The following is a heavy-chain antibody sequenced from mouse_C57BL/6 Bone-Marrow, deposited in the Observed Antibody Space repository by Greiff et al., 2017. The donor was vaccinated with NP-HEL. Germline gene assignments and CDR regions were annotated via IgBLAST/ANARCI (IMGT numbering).Heavy chain of an antibody. CDR3: ARSRTKKGFDD. J-gene: IGHJ2*01. CDR1: GYAFSSSW. Sequence: QVQLQQSGPELVKPGASVKISCKASGYAFSSSWMNWVKQRPGKGLEWIGRIYPGDGDTNYNGKFKGKATLTADKSSSTAYMQLSSLTSEDSAVYFCARSRTKKGFDDWGQGTTLTVSS. V-gene: IGHV1-82*01. CDR2: IYPGDGDT.